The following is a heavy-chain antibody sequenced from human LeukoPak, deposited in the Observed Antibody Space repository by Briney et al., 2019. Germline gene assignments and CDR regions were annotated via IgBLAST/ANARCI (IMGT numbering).Heavy chain of an antibody. CDR1: GFTFSSHW. D-gene: IGHD1-26*01. J-gene: IGHJ4*02. CDR2: IKQDGSEK. CDR3: ASDYSGRFVNY. Sequence: PGGFLRLSFAASGFTFSSHWISLVRQASGKGLELVANIKQDGSEKYYVDSVKGRFTISRDNAENSLYLQMNSLRAEDTAVYYCASDYSGRFVNYWGQGTLVTVSS. V-gene: IGHV3-7*01.